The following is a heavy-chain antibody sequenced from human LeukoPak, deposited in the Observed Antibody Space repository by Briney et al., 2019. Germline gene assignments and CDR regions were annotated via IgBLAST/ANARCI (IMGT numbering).Heavy chain of an antibody. D-gene: IGHD6-13*01. J-gene: IGHJ6*03. CDR2: ISSSSSYV. V-gene: IGHV3-21*01. Sequence: PGGSLRLSCAASGFTFSSYSMNWVRQAPGKGLEWVSSISSSSSYVYYAYSVKGRFTISRYNAKNSLYLQMNSLRAEDTAVYYCARDGAAAGTGHYYYMDVWGKGTTVTVSS. CDR1: GFTFSSYS. CDR3: ARDGAAAGTGHYYYMDV.